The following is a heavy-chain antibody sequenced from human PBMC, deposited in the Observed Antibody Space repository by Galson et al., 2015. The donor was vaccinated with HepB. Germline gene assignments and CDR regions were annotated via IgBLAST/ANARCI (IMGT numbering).Heavy chain of an antibody. Sequence: SLRLSCAASGFTFSSYDMHWVRQATGKGLEWVSAIGTAGDTYYPGSVKGRFTISRENAKNSLYLQMNSLRAGDTAVYYCARATHYDFWSVTYHWYFDLWGRGTLVTVSS. CDR1: GFTFSSYD. V-gene: IGHV3-13*01. J-gene: IGHJ2*01. D-gene: IGHD3-3*01. CDR3: ARATHYDFWSVTYHWYFDL. CDR2: IGTAGDT.